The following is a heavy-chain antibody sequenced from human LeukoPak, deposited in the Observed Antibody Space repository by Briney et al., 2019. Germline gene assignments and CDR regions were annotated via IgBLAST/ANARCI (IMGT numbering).Heavy chain of an antibody. Sequence: GGSLRLSCAASGFTFSSYAMSWVRQAPGKGLGWVSGISGSGGSTYYADSVKGRFTISRDNSRSTLYLQMNSPRAEGTAVYYCAILPGYSSGWYEVNYWGQGTLVTVSS. J-gene: IGHJ4*02. D-gene: IGHD6-13*01. CDR3: AILPGYSSGWYEVNY. CDR2: ISGSGGST. V-gene: IGHV3-23*01. CDR1: GFTFSSYA.